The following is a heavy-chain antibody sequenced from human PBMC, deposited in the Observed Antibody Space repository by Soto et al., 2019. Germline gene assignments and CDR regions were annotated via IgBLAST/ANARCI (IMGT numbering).Heavy chain of an antibody. D-gene: IGHD2-2*01. V-gene: IGHV1-46*01. CDR2: INPSGGST. CDR1: GYTFTSYY. Sequence: ASVKVSCKASGYTFTSYYMHWVRQAPGQGLEWMGIINPSGGSTSYAQKFQGRVTMTRDTSTSTVYMELSSLRSEDTAVYYCGVVPAANPYYYYYMDVWGKGTTVTVSS. J-gene: IGHJ6*03. CDR3: GVVPAANPYYYYYMDV.